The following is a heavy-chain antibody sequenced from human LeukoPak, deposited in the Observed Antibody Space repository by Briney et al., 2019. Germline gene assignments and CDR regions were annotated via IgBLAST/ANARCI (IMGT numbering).Heavy chain of an antibody. D-gene: IGHD2-21*01. CDR2: ISSSSSYI. Sequence: GGSLRLSCAASGFTFSSYSMNWVRQAPGKGLEWVSSISSSSSYIYYADSVKGRFTISRDNAKNSLYLQMNSLRAEDTAVYYCARGPGDHGQYYYGMDVWGQGTTVTVSS. CDR3: ARGPGDHGQYYYGMDV. J-gene: IGHJ6*02. CDR1: GFTFSSYS. V-gene: IGHV3-21*01.